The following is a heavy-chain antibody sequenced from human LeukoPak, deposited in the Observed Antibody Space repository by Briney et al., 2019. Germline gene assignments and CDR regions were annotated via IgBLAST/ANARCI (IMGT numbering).Heavy chain of an antibody. V-gene: IGHV3-21*01. CDR3: ARVQDDAFDI. CDR2: ISSSSSYI. Sequence: GGSLRLSCAASGFTFSSHWMSWVRQAPGKGLEWVSSISSSSSYIYYADSVKGRFTISRDNAKNSLYLQMNSLRAEDTAVYYCARVQDDAFDIWGQGSMVTVSS. J-gene: IGHJ3*02. CDR1: GFTFSSHW.